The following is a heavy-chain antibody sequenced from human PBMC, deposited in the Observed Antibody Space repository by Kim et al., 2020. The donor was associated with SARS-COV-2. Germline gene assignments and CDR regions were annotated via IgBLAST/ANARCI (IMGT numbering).Heavy chain of an antibody. V-gene: IGHV3-9*01. CDR3: TKDISTGNFFQYGIDV. CDR2: IDFKRDSV. D-gene: IGHD1-7*01. CDR1: GFKLGQYA. J-gene: IGHJ6*01. Sequence: GGSLRLSCAVSGFKLGQYAMHWVRQAPGKGLEWVSGIDFKRDSVGYADSVRGRFTISRDNAKHAVYLQMSSLRDDDTAVYYCTKDISTGNFFQYGIDVWG.